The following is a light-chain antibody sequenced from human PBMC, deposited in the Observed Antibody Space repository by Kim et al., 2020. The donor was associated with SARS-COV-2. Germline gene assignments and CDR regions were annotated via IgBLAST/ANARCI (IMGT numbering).Light chain of an antibody. V-gene: IGLV6-57*01. J-gene: IGLJ3*02. Sequence: NFMLTQPHSVSESPGKTVTISCTPDSGTIASNFVQWFQQRPGSSPTTVIFEDDRRPSGVPYRFSGSVDVSSNSASLTISGLKTEDEADYYCQSFDSSTWVFGGGTQLTVL. CDR2: EDD. CDR1: SGTIASNF. CDR3: QSFDSSTWV.